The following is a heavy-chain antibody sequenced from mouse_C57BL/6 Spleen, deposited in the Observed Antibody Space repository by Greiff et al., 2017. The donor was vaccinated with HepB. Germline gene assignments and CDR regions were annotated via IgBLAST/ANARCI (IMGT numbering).Heavy chain of an antibody. CDR3: TRETGNYFDY. Sequence: EVQLMESGEGLVKPGGSLKLSCAASGFTFSSYAMSWVRQTPEKRLEWVAYISSGGDYIYYADTVKGRFTISRDNARNNLYLQMSSLKSEDTAMYYCTRETGNYFDYWGQGTTLTVSS. CDR1: GFTFSSYA. J-gene: IGHJ2*01. D-gene: IGHD4-1*01. CDR2: ISSGGDYI. V-gene: IGHV5-9-1*02.